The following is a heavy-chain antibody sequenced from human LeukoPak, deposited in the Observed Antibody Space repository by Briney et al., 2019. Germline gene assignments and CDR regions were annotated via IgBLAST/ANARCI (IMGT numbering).Heavy chain of an antibody. D-gene: IGHD1-7*01. Sequence: GGSLRLSCATSGFTFSSYAMSWVRQAPGKGLEWVSAIRGSGGSTYYADSVKGRFTISRDNSKNTLYLQMNSLRAEDTAVYYCAKGTSPYYYGLDVWGQGTTVTVSS. CDR1: GFTFSSYA. V-gene: IGHV3-23*01. CDR2: IRGSGGST. CDR3: AKGTSPYYYGLDV. J-gene: IGHJ6*02.